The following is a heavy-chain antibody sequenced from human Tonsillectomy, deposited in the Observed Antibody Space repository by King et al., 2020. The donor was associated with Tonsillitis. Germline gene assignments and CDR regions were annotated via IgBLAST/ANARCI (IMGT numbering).Heavy chain of an antibody. J-gene: IGHJ5*02. Sequence: QLVQSGAEVKKPEESLKISCKASGYSFTDYWIGWVRQMPGKGLEWMGVIYPGDSDTRYSPTFQGQGTISPDMSISTAYLQWSSLKASDTAMYYCSRLEFTSSWYGPVWFDPWGQGTLVTVSS. CDR2: IYPGDSDT. CDR3: SRLEFTSSWYGPVWFDP. D-gene: IGHD3-10*01. V-gene: IGHV5-51*01. CDR1: GYSFTDYW.